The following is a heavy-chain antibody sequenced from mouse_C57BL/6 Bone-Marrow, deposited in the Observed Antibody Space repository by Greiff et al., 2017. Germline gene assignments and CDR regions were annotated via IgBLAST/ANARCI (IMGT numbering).Heavy chain of an antibody. CDR1: GFTFSSYA. CDR2: ISDGGSYT. D-gene: IGHD1-1*01. V-gene: IGHV5-4*01. CDR3: ARERDGSSLNWYFDV. Sequence: EVKVVESGGGLVKPGGSLKLSCAASGFTFSSYAMSWVRQTPEKRLEWVATISDGGSYTYYPDNVKGRFTISRDNAKNNLYLQMSHLKSEDTAMYYCARERDGSSLNWYFDVWGTGTTVTVSS. J-gene: IGHJ1*03.